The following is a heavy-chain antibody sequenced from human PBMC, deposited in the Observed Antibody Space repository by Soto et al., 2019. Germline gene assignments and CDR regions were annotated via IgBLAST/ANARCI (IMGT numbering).Heavy chain of an antibody. CDR2: IMPIFGTP. J-gene: IGHJ6*02. CDR1: GGTFSSYA. CDR3: AREKDRPQLGGNYYYIMDV. Sequence: QVQLVQSGSEVKKPGSSVKVSCKASGGTFSSYAISWVRQVPGQGLEWMGGIMPIFGTPDYAQKFQGRVTITADESTSIAYMDRSSLSSEDTGVYYCAREKDRPQLGGNYYYIMDVWGQGTTVTVSS. V-gene: IGHV1-69*12. D-gene: IGHD3-10*01.